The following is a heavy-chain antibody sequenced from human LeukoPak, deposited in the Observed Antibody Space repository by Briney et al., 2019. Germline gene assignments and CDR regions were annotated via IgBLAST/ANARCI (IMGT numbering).Heavy chain of an antibody. J-gene: IGHJ4*02. Sequence: SETLSLTCTVSGGSISISYWSWIRQPPGKGLEWIGYIYYSGSTNYNPSLKSRVTISVDTSKNQFSLKLSSVTAADTAVYYCARGGVEMATHYYHYLDYWGQGTLVTVSS. CDR3: ARGGVEMATHYYHYLDY. D-gene: IGHD5-24*01. V-gene: IGHV4-59*01. CDR1: GGSISISY. CDR2: IYYSGST.